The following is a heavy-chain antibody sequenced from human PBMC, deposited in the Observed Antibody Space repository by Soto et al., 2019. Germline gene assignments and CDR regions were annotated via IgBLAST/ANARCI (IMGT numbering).Heavy chain of an antibody. V-gene: IGHV3-7*01. CDR2: IKQDGSEK. Sequence: EVQLVESGGGLVQPGASLRLSCSASGFTFSSYWMTWVRQAPGKGLEWVANIKQDGSEKYYVDSVKGRFTISRDNAKNSLYLQMDSLRAEDTAVYYCAGGTGWIFHYWGQGTLVTVSS. D-gene: IGHD2-15*01. CDR1: GFTFSSYW. J-gene: IGHJ4*02. CDR3: AGGTGWIFHY.